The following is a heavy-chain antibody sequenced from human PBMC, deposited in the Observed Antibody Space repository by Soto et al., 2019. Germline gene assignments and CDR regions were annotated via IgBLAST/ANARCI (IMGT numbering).Heavy chain of an antibody. J-gene: IGHJ4*02. CDR3: ARKAAAGTYFDC. CDR2: IYYSGST. D-gene: IGHD6-13*01. CDR1: GGSISSSSYY. V-gene: IGHV4-39*01. Sequence: QLQLQESGPGLVKPSETLSLTCTVSGGSISSSSYYWGWIRQPPGKGLEWIGSIYYSGSTYYNPPLKSRVTISVDTSKTPFSLTLSSVTAADSAVYYCARKAAAGTYFDCWGQGTLVTVSS.